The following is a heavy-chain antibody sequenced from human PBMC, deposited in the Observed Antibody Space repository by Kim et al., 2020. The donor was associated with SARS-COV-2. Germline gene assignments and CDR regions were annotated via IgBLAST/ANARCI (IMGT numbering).Heavy chain of an antibody. D-gene: IGHD2-2*01. Sequence: GGSLRLSCAASGFTFSSYGMHWVRQAPGKGLEWVAVISYDGSNKYYADSVKGRFTISRDNSKNTPYLQMNSLRAEDTAVYYCAKAQRRGYPLPFPAFDY. J-gene: IGHJ4*01. CDR2: ISYDGSNK. CDR1: GFTFSSYG. V-gene: IGHV3-30*18. CDR3: AKAQRRGYPLPFPAFDY.